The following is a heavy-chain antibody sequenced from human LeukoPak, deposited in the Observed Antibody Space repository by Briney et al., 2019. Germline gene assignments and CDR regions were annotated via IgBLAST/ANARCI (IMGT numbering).Heavy chain of an antibody. CDR3: ARDPRHLWELLSFDY. CDR1: GGTFSSYA. D-gene: IGHD1-26*01. Sequence: ASVKVSCKASGGTFSSYAISWVRQAPGQGLEWMGGIIPIFGTANYAQKFQGRVTITADKSTSTAYMELRSLRSDDTAVYYCARDPRHLWELLSFDYWGQGTLVTVS. CDR2: IIPIFGTA. J-gene: IGHJ4*02. V-gene: IGHV1-69*06.